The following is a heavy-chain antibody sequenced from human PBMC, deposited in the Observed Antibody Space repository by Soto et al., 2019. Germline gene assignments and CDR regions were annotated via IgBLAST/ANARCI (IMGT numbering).Heavy chain of an antibody. CDR1: VGTFSTYD. CDR3: ASGIQLWLRRINNGYSG. D-gene: IGHD5-18*01. J-gene: IGHJ4*02. Sequence: QVQLVQSGAEVKKPESSVKVSCKAPVGTFSTYDISWVRQAPGQGLEGMGGIIPMFGTANYAQRLQDRVTLTADESTNTVYKELSSLRAEDTAVYFCASGIQLWLRRINNGYSGWGQGTLVTGSS. V-gene: IGHV1-69*12. CDR2: IIPMFGTA.